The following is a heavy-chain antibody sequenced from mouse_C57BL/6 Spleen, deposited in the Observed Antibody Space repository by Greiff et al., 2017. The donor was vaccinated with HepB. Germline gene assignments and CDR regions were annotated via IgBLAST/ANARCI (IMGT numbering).Heavy chain of an antibody. Sequence: QVQLKQSGAELARPGASVKLSCKASGYTFTSYGISWVKQRTGQGLEWIGEIYPRSGNTYYNEKFKGKATLTADKSSSTAYMELRSLTSEDSAVYFCAREGGLDYYYFDYWGQGTTLTVSS. CDR1: GYTFTSYG. V-gene: IGHV1-81*01. CDR2: IYPRSGNT. CDR3: AREGGLDYYYFDY. J-gene: IGHJ2*01. D-gene: IGHD1-1*01.